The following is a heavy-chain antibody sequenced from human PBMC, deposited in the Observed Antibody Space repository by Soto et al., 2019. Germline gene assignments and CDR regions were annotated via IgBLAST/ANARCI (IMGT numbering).Heavy chain of an antibody. V-gene: IGHV1-2*02. D-gene: IGHD1-1*01. CDR3: ARDFSPAEKKYNAAYNCFDL. J-gene: IGHJ5*02. CDR2: INPNSGGT. Sequence: ASVKVSCKASGYTFTGYHLHWVRQAPGQGLEWMVWINPNSGGTTYSENFQGRVTITKDTSVSTADIELSRRRSDDTAVYYCARDFSPAEKKYNAAYNCFDLWGQGTMVTVSS. CDR1: GYTFTGYH.